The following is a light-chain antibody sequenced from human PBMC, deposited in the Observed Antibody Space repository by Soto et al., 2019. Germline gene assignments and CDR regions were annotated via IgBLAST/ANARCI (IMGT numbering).Light chain of an antibody. V-gene: IGKV4-1*01. CDR2: WAS. CDR3: QQYYSTPLT. Sequence: DIVMTQSPDSLAVSLGERATINCKSSQSILYISHNKTYLAWYQQKPGQPPKLLIYWASTRESGVPERFSGSGSGTDFTLTINSLQAADVAVYYCQQYYSTPLTFGGGTKVDIK. CDR1: QSILYISHNKTY. J-gene: IGKJ4*01.